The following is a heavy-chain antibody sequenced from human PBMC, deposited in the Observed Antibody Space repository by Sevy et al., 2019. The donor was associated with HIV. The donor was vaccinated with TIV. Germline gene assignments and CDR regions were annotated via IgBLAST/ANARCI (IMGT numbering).Heavy chain of an antibody. CDR3: ARGPSEQWLVPVFFDY. D-gene: IGHD6-19*01. CDR2: IYHSGST. V-gene: IGHV4-4*02. J-gene: IGHJ4*02. CDR1: GGSISSSNW. Sequence: SETLSLTCAVSGGSISSSNWWSWVRQPPGKGLEWIGEIYHSGSTNYNPSLKSRVTISVDKSKNQFSLKLSSVTAAHTAVYYCARGPSEQWLVPVFFDYWGQGPLVTVSS.